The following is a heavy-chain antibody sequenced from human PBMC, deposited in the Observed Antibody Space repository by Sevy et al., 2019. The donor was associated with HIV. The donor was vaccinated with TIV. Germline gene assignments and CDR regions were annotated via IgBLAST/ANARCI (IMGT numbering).Heavy chain of an antibody. V-gene: IGHV1-69*13. CDR2: IIPIFGTA. Sequence: ASVKVSCKDSGGTFSNYGISWVRQAPGQGLEWMGVIIPIFGTANYAQKFQCRVTITADESTSTAYMELSSLRSEDTAVYYCARAGPDVYGLRDSWGQGTLVTVSS. J-gene: IGHJ4*02. D-gene: IGHD3-10*01. CDR3: ARAGPDVYGLRDS. CDR1: GGTFSNYG.